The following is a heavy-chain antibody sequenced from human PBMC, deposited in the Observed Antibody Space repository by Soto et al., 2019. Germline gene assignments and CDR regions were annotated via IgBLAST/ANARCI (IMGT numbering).Heavy chain of an antibody. Sequence: QVQLQESGPGLVKPSETLSLTCTVSSDSISSYYWSWIRQPPGKRLEWIGYISYSGSTDYNPSLKSRVTISGDTSKNQFALKVSSVTAADTAVYYCARGTSWQLPCAYWGQGTLVTVSS. J-gene: IGHJ4*02. D-gene: IGHD6-13*01. V-gene: IGHV4-59*01. CDR1: SDSISSYY. CDR2: ISYSGST. CDR3: ARGTSWQLPCAY.